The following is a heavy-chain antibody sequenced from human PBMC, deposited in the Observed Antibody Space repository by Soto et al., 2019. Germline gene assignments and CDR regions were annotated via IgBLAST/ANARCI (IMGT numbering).Heavy chain of an antibody. D-gene: IGHD6-19*01. CDR3: ARGAKQWLVSF. V-gene: IGHV4-4*02. Sequence: QVQLQESGPGLVKPSGTLALTCSVSGGSISSSNWWSWVRQPPGNGLEWIGEIYNSGSTNYNRSLKRRVTISVAKSKNQFPLKLSSVTAAHTAVYYCARGAKQWLVSFWGQGTLVTVSS. J-gene: IGHJ4*02. CDR2: IYNSGST. CDR1: GGSISSSNW.